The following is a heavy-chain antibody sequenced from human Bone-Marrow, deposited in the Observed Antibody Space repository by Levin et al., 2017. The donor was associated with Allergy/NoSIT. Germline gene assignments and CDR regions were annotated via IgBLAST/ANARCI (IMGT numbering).Heavy chain of an antibody. Sequence: RGESLKISCQGSGYRFNTFWVAWVRQMPGKGLEWMGTIYPNDSDTRYTPSFEGQVTISADKSVNTVYLQWNRLKTSDTAIYYCARRHSVLGGMDVWGRGTTVIVSS. CDR1: GYRFNTFW. CDR3: ARRHSVLGGMDV. CDR2: IYPNDSDT. V-gene: IGHV5-51*01. J-gene: IGHJ6*02. D-gene: IGHD5/OR15-5a*01.